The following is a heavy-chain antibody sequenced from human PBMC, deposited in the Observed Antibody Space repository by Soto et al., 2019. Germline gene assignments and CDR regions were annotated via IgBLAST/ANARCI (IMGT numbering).Heavy chain of an antibody. V-gene: IGHV1-69*13. CDR2: IMPIFGGP. J-gene: IGHJ6*02. Sequence: SVKVSCKASGGIFSDFSFSWVRQAPGQGLEWMGGIMPIFGGPDYAQRFRGRVTITADEVTRTAFMELRGLTSEDTATYYCASSLRMAGIGNYYYGMDVWG. D-gene: IGHD6-19*01. CDR1: GGIFSDFS. CDR3: ASSLRMAGIGNYYYGMDV.